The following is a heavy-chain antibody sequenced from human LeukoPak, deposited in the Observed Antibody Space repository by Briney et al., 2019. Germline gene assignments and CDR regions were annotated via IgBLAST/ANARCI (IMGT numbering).Heavy chain of an antibody. CDR2: IIPILGIA. J-gene: IGHJ6*03. V-gene: IGHV1-69*02. D-gene: IGHD2-2*01. CDR1: GGTFSSYT. CDR3: ASGIVVVPAAYYYYYYYVDV. Sequence: SVKVSCKASGGTFSSYTISWVRQAPGQGLEWMGRIIPILGIANYAQKFQGRVTITADKSTSTAYMELSSLRSEDTAVYYCASGIVVVPAAYYYYYYYVDVWGKGTTVTVSS.